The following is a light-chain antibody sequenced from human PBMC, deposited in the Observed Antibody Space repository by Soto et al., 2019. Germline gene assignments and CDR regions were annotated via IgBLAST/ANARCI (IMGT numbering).Light chain of an antibody. CDR3: SSYTGSSAHV. Sequence: QSVLTQPASVSGSPGQSITIACTGTSSDIGDYNYVSWYQHHPGQAPKLMIYEVSHRPSGVSNRFSGSKSGNTASLTISGLQGDEEAEDYCSSYTGSSAHVCGPGTTVTVL. CDR1: SSDIGDYNY. V-gene: IGLV2-14*01. J-gene: IGLJ1*01. CDR2: EVS.